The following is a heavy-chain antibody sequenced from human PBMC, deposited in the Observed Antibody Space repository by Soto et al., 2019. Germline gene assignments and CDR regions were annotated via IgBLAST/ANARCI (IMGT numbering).Heavy chain of an antibody. CDR1: GFSLSTSGVG. V-gene: IGHV2-5*02. CDR2: IYWDDDK. D-gene: IGHD3-3*01. J-gene: IGHJ4*02. Sequence: SGPTLVNPTQTLTLTCTFSGFSLSTSGVGVGWIRQPPGKALEWLALIYWDDDKRYSPSLKSRLTITKDTSKNQVVLTMTNMDPVDTATYYCAHRAGAIFGVVTGGYFDYWGQGTLGTVSS. CDR3: AHRAGAIFGVVTGGYFDY.